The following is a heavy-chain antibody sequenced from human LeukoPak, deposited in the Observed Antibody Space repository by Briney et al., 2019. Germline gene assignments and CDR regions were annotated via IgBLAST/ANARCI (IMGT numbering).Heavy chain of an antibody. CDR3: ARQRGNYYYYMDV. D-gene: IGHD3-10*01. CDR2: IYHSGST. Sequence: PSQTLSLTCAVSGGSISSGGYSWSWIRQPPGKGLEWIGYIYHSGSTYYNPSLKSRVTISVDRSKNQFSLKLGSVTAADTAVYYCARQRGNYYYYMDVWGKGTTVTVSS. V-gene: IGHV4-30-2*01. CDR1: GGSISSGGYS. J-gene: IGHJ6*03.